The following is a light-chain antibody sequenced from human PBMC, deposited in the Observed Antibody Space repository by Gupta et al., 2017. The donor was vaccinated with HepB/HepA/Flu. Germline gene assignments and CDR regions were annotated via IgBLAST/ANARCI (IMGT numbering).Light chain of an antibody. J-gene: IGLJ2*01. Sequence: ITISCTGTSSDVGSYNLVSWYQQHPGKAPKLMIYEVSKRPSGVSNRFSGSKSGNTASLTISGLQAEDEADYYCCSYAGSSTFVVFGGGTKLTVL. CDR3: CSYAGSSTFVV. V-gene: IGLV2-23*02. CDR1: SSDVGSYNL. CDR2: EVS.